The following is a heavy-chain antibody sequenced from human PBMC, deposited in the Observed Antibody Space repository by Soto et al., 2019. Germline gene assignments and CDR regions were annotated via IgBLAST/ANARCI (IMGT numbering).Heavy chain of an antibody. CDR1: GFTFSSYA. V-gene: IGHV3-30-3*01. CDR3: ARAGCDGGSCYTLVGLRYGMDV. J-gene: IGHJ6*02. Sequence: QVQLVESGGGVVHPGRSLRLSCAASGFTFSSYAMHWVRQAPGKGLEWVAVISYDGSNKYYADSVKGRFTISRDNSKNTMYLQMNSLRAEDTAVYYCARAGCDGGSCYTLVGLRYGMDVWGQGTTVTVSS. D-gene: IGHD2-15*01. CDR2: ISYDGSNK.